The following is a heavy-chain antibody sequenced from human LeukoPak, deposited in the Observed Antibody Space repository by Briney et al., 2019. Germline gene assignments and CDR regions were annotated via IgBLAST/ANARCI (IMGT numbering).Heavy chain of an antibody. CDR3: ARGGYREQLGS. CDR1: GFTFSSYW. D-gene: IGHD6-13*01. J-gene: IGHJ5*02. CDR2: INSDGSST. V-gene: IGHV3-74*01. Sequence: GGSLRLSCAASGFTFSSYWMHWVRQAPGKGLMWVSRINSDGSSTSYADSVKGRFSISRDNAKNTLYLQMNSLRAEDTAVYYCARGGYREQLGSWGQGTLVTVSS.